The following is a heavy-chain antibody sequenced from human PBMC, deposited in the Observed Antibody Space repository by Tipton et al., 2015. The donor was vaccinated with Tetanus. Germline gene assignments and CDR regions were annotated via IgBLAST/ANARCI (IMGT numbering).Heavy chain of an antibody. D-gene: IGHD3-3*01. Sequence: LRLSCAVYGGSFSGYYWSWIRQPPGKGLEWIGEINHSGSTNYNPSLKSRVTISVDTSKNQFSRKLSSVTAADTAVYYCARSALYDGLDYWGQGTLVTVSS. J-gene: IGHJ4*02. CDR1: GGSFSGYY. V-gene: IGHV4-34*01. CDR3: ARSALYDGLDY. CDR2: INHSGST.